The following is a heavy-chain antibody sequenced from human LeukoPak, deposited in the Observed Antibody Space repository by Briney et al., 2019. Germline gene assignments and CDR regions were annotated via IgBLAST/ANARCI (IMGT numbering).Heavy chain of an antibody. Sequence: PGGSLRLSCAASGFIFSNYSLNWVRQAPGKGLEWVSYITSISPTIYYADSVKGRFTISMTNAKNSLHLQMNSLRAEDTAVYYCARAEGDSHPFNYWGQGALVTVSS. V-gene: IGHV3-48*01. CDR1: GFIFSNYS. CDR2: ITSISPTI. D-gene: IGHD3-3*01. CDR3: ARAEGDSHPFNY. J-gene: IGHJ4*02.